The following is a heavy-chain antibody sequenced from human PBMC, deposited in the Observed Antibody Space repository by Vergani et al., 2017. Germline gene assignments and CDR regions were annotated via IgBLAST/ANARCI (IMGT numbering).Heavy chain of an antibody. Sequence: EVQLVESGGGLVKPGGSLRLSCAASGFTFSSYSMNWVRQAPGKGLEWVSSISSSSSYIYYADSVKGRFTIARDNAKNSLYLQMNSLRAEDTAVYYCARARNWNPCNYYDYMDVWGKGTTVTVSS. J-gene: IGHJ6*03. CDR1: GFTFSSYS. V-gene: IGHV3-21*01. CDR2: ISSSSSYI. D-gene: IGHD1-1*01. CDR3: ARARNWNPCNYYDYMDV.